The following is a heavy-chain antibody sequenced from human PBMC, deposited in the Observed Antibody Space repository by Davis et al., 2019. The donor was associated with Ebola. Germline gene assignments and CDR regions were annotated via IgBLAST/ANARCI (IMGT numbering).Heavy chain of an antibody. CDR3: ARAGCTTCYTDY. D-gene: IGHD2-2*02. CDR2: ISTYNGNT. V-gene: IGHV1-18*01. Sequence: ASVKVSCKASGYTFTSYGISWVRQAPGQGPEWMGWISTYNGNTKYTQKLQGRVTMTTDTSTSTAYMELNSLTSEDTAVYFCARAGCTTCYTDYWGQGTLVTVSS. CDR1: GYTFTSYG. J-gene: IGHJ4*02.